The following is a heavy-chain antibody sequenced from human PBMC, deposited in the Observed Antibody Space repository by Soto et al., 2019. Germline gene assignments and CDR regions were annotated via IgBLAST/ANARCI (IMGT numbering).Heavy chain of an antibody. CDR2: IIPIFGTA. V-gene: IGHV1-69*13. CDR3: ARDNGLVVPAATPHYYYYYGMDV. D-gene: IGHD2-2*02. Sequence: ASVKVSCKASGGTFSSYAISWVRQAPGQGLEWMGGIIPIFGTANYAQKFQGRVTITADESTSTAYMELSSLRSEDTAVYYCARDNGLVVPAATPHYYYYYGMDVWGQGTTVT. J-gene: IGHJ6*02. CDR1: GGTFSSYA.